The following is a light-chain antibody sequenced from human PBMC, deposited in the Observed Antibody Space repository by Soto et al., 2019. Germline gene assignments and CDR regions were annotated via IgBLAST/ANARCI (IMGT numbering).Light chain of an antibody. Sequence: EIVLTQSPGTLSLSPGERPTLSCRASQSVSSSYLAWYQQKPGQAPRLLIYGASSRAIGIPDRFSGSGSGSDFTLTISRLEPEDFAVYYCQQYGSSPPYTFGQGTKLEIK. CDR1: QSVSSSY. CDR3: QQYGSSPPYT. CDR2: GAS. V-gene: IGKV3-20*01. J-gene: IGKJ2*01.